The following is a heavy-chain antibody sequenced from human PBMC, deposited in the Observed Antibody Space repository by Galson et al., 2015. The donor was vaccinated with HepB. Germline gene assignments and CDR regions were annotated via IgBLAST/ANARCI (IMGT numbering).Heavy chain of an antibody. J-gene: IGHJ6*02. CDR1: GFTFSSYA. CDR2: ISGSGGST. Sequence: SLRLSCAASGFTFSSYAMSWVRQAPGKGLEWVSAISGSGGSTYYADSVKGRFTISRDNSKNTLYLQMNSLRAEDTAVYYCAKPLTAPKGKYRNSGWGGDYYYGMDVWGQGTTVTVSS. D-gene: IGHD6-19*01. CDR3: AKPLTAPKGKYRNSGWGGDYYYGMDV. V-gene: IGHV3-23*01.